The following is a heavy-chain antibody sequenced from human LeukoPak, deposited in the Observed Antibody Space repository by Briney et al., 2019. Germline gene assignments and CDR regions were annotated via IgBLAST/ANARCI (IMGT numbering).Heavy chain of an antibody. V-gene: IGHV1-24*01. Sequence: ASVKVSCKVSGYTLTELSMHWVRQAPGKGLEWMGGFDPEDGETIYAQKFQGRVTMTEDTSTDTAYMELSSLRSEDTAVYYCATDQYYYDSSGYPRALNAFDIWGQGTMVTVSS. CDR1: GYTLTELS. D-gene: IGHD3-22*01. CDR2: FDPEDGET. CDR3: ATDQYYYDSSGYPRALNAFDI. J-gene: IGHJ3*02.